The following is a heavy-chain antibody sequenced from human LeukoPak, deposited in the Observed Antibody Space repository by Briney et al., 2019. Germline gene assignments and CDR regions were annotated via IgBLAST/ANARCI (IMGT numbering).Heavy chain of an antibody. CDR3: ARRAGAYSHPYDY. CDR1: GFTVSTNS. V-gene: IGHV3-53*01. D-gene: IGHD4/OR15-4a*01. CDR2: IYSDNT. J-gene: IGHJ4*02. Sequence: GGSLRLACTVSGFTVSTNSMSWVRQAPGKGLEWVSFIYSDNTHYSDSVKGRFTISRDNSKNTLYLQMNSLRAEDTAVYYCARRAGAYSHPYDYWGQGTLVTVSS.